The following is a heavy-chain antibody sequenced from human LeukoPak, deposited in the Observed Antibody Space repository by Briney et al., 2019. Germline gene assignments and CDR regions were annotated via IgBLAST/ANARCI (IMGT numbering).Heavy chain of an antibody. CDR1: GGSINNRSYY. CDR2: IYYSGST. CDR3: ARDGYKFYYYYGMDV. D-gene: IGHD5-24*01. V-gene: IGHV4-39*01. Sequence: PSETLSLTCTVSGGSINNRSYYWGWIRRPPGKGLEWIGSIYYSGSTNYNPSLKSRVTISVDTSKNQFSLKLSPVTAADTAVYYCARDGYKFYYYYGMDVWGQGTTVTVSS. J-gene: IGHJ6*02.